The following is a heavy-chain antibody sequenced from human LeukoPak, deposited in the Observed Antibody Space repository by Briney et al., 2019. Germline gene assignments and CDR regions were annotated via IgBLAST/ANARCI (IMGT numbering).Heavy chain of an antibody. CDR1: GYSFTSHY. J-gene: IGHJ5*02. CDR3: ARDNSVGDIAWWFDP. D-gene: IGHD3-16*02. Sequence: GASEKVSCKASGYSFTSHYMYWVRQAPGQGLEWMGLINPSGSSTLYAQKFQGRVTMTRDMSTTTDYMELSSLRSEDTAVYYCARDNSVGDIAWWFDPWGQGTLVTVSS. V-gene: IGHV1-46*01. CDR2: INPSGSST.